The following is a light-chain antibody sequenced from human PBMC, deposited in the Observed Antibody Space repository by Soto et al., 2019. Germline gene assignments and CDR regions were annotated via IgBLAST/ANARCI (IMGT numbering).Light chain of an antibody. V-gene: IGLV1-40*01. CDR3: QSYDSSLSGLGV. CDR1: SSNIGAGYD. J-gene: IGLJ2*01. CDR2: GNS. Sequence: QSVLTQPPSVSGAPGQRVTISCTGNSSNIGAGYDVHWYQQLPGTAPKLLIYGNSNRPSGVPDRFSGSKSGTSASLAITGLQAEDEADYYCQSYDSSLSGLGVFGGGTKLTVL.